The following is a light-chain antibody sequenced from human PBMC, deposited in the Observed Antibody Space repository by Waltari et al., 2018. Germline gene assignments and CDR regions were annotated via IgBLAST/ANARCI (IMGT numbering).Light chain of an antibody. CDR2: DAS. J-gene: IGKJ4*01. V-gene: IGKV1-33*01. CDR3: QQYENFPLT. CDR1: QDISNN. Sequence: DIQMTQSPSSLSSSVGDRVTITCQASQDISNNLNWYQQTPGKAPKLLIYDASKLEAGVPSRFSGRASGTDFTFTISSLQPEDFATYYCQQYENFPLTFGAGTKVEI.